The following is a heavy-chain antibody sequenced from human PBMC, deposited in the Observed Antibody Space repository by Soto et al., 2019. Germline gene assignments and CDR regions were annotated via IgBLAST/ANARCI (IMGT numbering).Heavy chain of an antibody. V-gene: IGHV1-69*02. J-gene: IGHJ4*02. CDR1: GGTFSSYT. CDR2: IIPILGIA. D-gene: IGHD1-26*01. CDR3: ASRIVGATSPFDY. Sequence: QVQLVQSGAEVKKPGSSVKVSCKASGGTFSSYTISWVRQAPGQGLEWMGRIIPILGIANYAQKFQGRVTITADKSTSTAYMELSGLRSEDTAVYYCASRIVGATSPFDYWGQGTLVTVSS.